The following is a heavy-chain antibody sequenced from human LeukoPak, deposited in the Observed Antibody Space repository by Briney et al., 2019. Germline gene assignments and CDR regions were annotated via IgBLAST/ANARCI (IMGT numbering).Heavy chain of an antibody. CDR2: INWNGGST. J-gene: IGHJ4*02. D-gene: IGHD3-22*01. Sequence: GGSLRLSCAASGFTFDDYGMSWVRQAPGKGLEWVSGINWNGGSTGYADSVKGRFTISRDNAKNSLYLQMNSLRAADTALYYCARAAYYYDSSGYPYLAYWGQGTLVTVSS. V-gene: IGHV3-20*04. CDR1: GFTFDDYG. CDR3: ARAAYYYDSSGYPYLAY.